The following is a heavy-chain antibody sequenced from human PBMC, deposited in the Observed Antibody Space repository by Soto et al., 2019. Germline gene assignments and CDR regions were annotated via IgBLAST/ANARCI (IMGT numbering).Heavy chain of an antibody. J-gene: IGHJ4*02. CDR1: GYTFTIYT. CDR2: IDAGNGDT. CDR3: AIGDYAFFDY. D-gene: IGHD4-17*01. V-gene: IGHV1-3*01. Sequence: ASVKVSCKAFGYTFTIYTIHWLRRAPGQRLEWMGWIDAGNGDTKYSQKFQGRVTITRDTSASTAYMELSSLRSKDTAVYYCAIGDYAFFDYWAQGTLVTVSS.